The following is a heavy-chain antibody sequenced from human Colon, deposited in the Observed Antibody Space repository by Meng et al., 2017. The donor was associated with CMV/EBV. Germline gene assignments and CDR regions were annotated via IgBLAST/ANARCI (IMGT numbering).Heavy chain of an antibody. Sequence: GGSLRLSCAASGFTLRGYWMSWVRQAPGKGLEWVSSITYGGTYISYSDSVQGRFTISRDNAGNSLYLQMNSLRADDTAVYYCARQSNTSSFDYWGQGTLVTVSS. V-gene: IGHV3-21*01. CDR1: GFTLRGYW. CDR3: ARQSNTSSFDY. J-gene: IGHJ4*02. CDR2: ITYGGTYI.